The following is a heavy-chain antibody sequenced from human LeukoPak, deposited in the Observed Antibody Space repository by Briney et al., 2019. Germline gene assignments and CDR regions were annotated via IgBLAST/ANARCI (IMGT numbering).Heavy chain of an antibody. CDR2: TYSSGYT. V-gene: IGHV4-4*07. Sequence: SETLSLNCTVSGGAIRSHYWNLIRQPAAQALEWIGRTYSSGYTNDNPFLKSRITMSVDMSKNQFSLRLNSVTAADTAVYYCARGEHSVDSWGQGMLVTVSS. J-gene: IGHJ4*02. CDR3: ARGEHSVDS. CDR1: GGAIRSHY. D-gene: IGHD1/OR15-1a*01.